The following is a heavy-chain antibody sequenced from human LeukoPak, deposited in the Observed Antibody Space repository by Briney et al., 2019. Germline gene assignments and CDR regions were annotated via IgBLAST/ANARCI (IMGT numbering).Heavy chain of an antibody. CDR3: ATAWSF. Sequence: PGGSLRLSCAASGFTFSSYWMHWVRQAPGRGLVWLSYISPDGSSTTYADSVGRRFTISRDNAKNTLYLQMNSLRADDTAVYFCATAWSFWGQGTLVTVSS. CDR1: GFTFSSYW. V-gene: IGHV3-74*03. J-gene: IGHJ4*02. D-gene: IGHD2-21*02. CDR2: ISPDGSST.